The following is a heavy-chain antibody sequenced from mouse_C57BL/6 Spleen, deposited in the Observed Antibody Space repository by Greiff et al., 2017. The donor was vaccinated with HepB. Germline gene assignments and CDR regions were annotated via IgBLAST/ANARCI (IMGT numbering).Heavy chain of an antibody. D-gene: IGHD2-4*01. CDR2: IYPRSGNT. J-gene: IGHJ3*01. CDR1: GYTFTSYG. CDR3: AIYDYDGAWFAY. V-gene: IGHV1-81*01. Sequence: VKLQESGAELARPGASVKLSCKASGYTFTSYGISWVKQRTGQGLEWIGEIYPRSGNTYYNEKFKGKATLTADKSSSTAYMELRSLTSEDSAVYFCAIYDYDGAWFAYWGQGTLVTVSA.